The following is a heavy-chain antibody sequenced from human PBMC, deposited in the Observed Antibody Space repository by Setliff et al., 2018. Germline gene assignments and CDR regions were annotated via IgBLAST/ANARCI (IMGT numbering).Heavy chain of an antibody. CDR1: GFTFSDYY. CDR2: ISWNSGSI. D-gene: IGHD3-10*01. J-gene: IGHJ1*01. V-gene: IGHV3-20*04. Sequence: PGGSLRLSCAASGFTFSDYYMSWIRQAPGKGLEWVSGISWNSGSIGYADSVKGRFTTSRDNAKNSLYLQINSLRAEDTALYYCAKVGKSGTWDQYFQYWGQGTLVTVSS. CDR3: AKVGKSGTWDQYFQY.